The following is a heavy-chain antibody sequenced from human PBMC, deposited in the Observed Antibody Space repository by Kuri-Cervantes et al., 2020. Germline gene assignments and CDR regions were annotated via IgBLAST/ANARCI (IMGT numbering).Heavy chain of an antibody. CDR3: ARSNIAAAGTNFDY. D-gene: IGHD6-13*01. Sequence: GESLKISCAASGFTFSTFSMNWVRQAPGKGLEWVAVISYDGSNKYYADSVKGRFTISRDNSKNTLYLQMNSLRAEDTAVYYCARSNIAAAGTNFDYWGQGTLVTVSS. V-gene: IGHV3-30*03. CDR1: GFTFSTFS. J-gene: IGHJ4*02. CDR2: ISYDGSNK.